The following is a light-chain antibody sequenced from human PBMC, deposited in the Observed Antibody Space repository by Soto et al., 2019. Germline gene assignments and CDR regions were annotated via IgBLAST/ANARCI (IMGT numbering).Light chain of an antibody. CDR3: ETWDSNAHTV. CDR2: LEGSGSY. J-gene: IGLJ3*02. CDR1: SGHSSYI. V-gene: IGLV4-60*02. Sequence: QSVLTQSSSASASLGSSVKLTCTLSSGHSSYIIAWHQQQPGKAPRYLMKLEGSGSYNKGSGVPYRFSGSSSGADRYLTISTLQFEDEADYYCETWDSNAHTVFGGGTKLTVL.